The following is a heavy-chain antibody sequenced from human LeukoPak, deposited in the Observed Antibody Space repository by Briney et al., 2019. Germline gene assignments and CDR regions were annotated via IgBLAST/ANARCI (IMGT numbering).Heavy chain of an antibody. CDR3: AKDFVWDSSGYFLDY. CDR1: GFTFSNYA. V-gene: IGHV3-23*01. Sequence: PGGSLRLSCAASGFTFSNYAMSWVRQAPGKGLEWVSAISGSGGSTYYADSVKGRFTISRDNSKNTLYLQMNSLRAEDTVVYYCAKDFVWDSSGYFLDYWGQGTLVTVSS. J-gene: IGHJ4*02. CDR2: ISGSGGST. D-gene: IGHD3-22*01.